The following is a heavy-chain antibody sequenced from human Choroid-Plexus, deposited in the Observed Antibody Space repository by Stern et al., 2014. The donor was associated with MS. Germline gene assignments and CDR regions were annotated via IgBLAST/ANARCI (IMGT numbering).Heavy chain of an antibody. V-gene: IGHV3-30*18. CDR2: ISYDGSDK. D-gene: IGHD2-15*01. Sequence: QVQLVQSEGGVAQPGRPLILSCAASGFTFSNFGMHWVRQAPGKGLEWVALISYDGSDKYYADSVKGRFTIFRDNSKNTLYMHMNSLRAEDTAVYYCAKDRQWSTYFFDYWGQGSLVTVSS. CDR3: AKDRQWSTYFFDY. CDR1: GFTFSNFG. J-gene: IGHJ4*02.